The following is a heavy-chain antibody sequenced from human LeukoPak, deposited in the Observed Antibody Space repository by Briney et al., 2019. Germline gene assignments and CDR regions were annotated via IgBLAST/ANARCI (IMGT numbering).Heavy chain of an antibody. D-gene: IGHD4-17*01. Sequence: SETLSLTCTVSGDSNSSYYWSWIRQPPGKGLEWIGYISYSGSTNYNPSLKSRVNISVDTSKNQFSLKLSSVTAADTAVYYCARDDYGDYFDYWGQGTLVTVSS. CDR2: ISYSGST. J-gene: IGHJ4*02. V-gene: IGHV4-59*08. CDR1: GDSNSSYY. CDR3: ARDDYGDYFDY.